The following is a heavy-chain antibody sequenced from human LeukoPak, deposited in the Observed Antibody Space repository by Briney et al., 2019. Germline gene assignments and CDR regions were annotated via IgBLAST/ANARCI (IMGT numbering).Heavy chain of an antibody. CDR1: GGTFSSYG. CDR2: IIPILGIV. J-gene: IGHJ4*02. Sequence: GASVKVSCKASGGTFSSYGINWVRQAPAQGLEWMGRIIPILGIVNYAQKFQGRVTITADKSTSTAYMELSSLRSEDTAVYYCARVGYGGNKFDYWGQGTLVTVSS. V-gene: IGHV1-69*04. CDR3: ARVGYGGNKFDY. D-gene: IGHD4-23*01.